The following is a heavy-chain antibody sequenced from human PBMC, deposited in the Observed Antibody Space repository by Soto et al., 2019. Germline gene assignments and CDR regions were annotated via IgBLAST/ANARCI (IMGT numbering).Heavy chain of an antibody. CDR3: ARGVVGSVRSSPSCNTCVFAD. Sequence: AGTLSLSCAFSVGSFSNYWKYWVWQRQGTGMGLDSRINSDGSSTSYADSVKDRFTISRDNAKNTLYLQMNSLRADDTAVYYCARGVVGSVRSSPSCNTCVFADGARGTL. CDR1: VGSFSNYW. D-gene: IGHD2-2*01. V-gene: IGHV3-74*01. CDR2: INSDGSST. J-gene: IGHJ4*02.